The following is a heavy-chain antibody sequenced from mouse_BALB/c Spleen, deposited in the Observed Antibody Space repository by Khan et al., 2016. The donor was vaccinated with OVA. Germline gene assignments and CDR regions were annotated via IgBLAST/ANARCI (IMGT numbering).Heavy chain of an antibody. CDR1: GFTFSSYG. D-gene: IGHD2-3*01. CDR3: ERQPGYYEGSAMDY. Sequence: EVELVESGGDLVEPRGSLKLSCAASGFTFSSYGMSWVRQTPDKRLEWVATISSGGSYTYSPESLKGRFTISRDNAKNTLYLQMSSLKSEDTAMYYCERQPGYYEGSAMDYWGQGTSVTVSS. V-gene: IGHV5-6*01. J-gene: IGHJ4*01. CDR2: ISSGGSYT.